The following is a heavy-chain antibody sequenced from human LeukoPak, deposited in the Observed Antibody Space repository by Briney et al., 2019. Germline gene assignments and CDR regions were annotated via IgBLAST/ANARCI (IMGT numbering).Heavy chain of an antibody. V-gene: IGHV3-23*01. CDR1: GFTFSSYA. J-gene: IGHJ4*02. Sequence: GGSLRLSCAASGFTFSSYAMSWVRQAPGKGLEWVSAISGSGGSTYYADSVKGRFTISRDNSKNTLYLQMNSLRAEDTAVYYCAKDDYDILTGYYGCWGQGTLVTVSS. D-gene: IGHD3-9*01. CDR2: ISGSGGST. CDR3: AKDDYDILTGYYGC.